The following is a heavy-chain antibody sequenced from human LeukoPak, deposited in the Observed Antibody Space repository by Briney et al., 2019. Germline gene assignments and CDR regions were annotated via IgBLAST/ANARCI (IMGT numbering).Heavy chain of an antibody. V-gene: IGHV4-34*01. CDR3: ARVGRYCSGGSCYHAHKSPAFDY. D-gene: IGHD2-15*01. Sequence: SETLTLTCAVYGGSFSGYYWSWIRQPPGKGLEWIGEINHSGSTNYNPSLKSRVTISVDTSKNQFSLKLSSVTAADTAVYYCARVGRYCSGGSCYHAHKSPAFDYWGQGTLVTVSS. CDR1: GGSFSGYY. J-gene: IGHJ4*02. CDR2: INHSGST.